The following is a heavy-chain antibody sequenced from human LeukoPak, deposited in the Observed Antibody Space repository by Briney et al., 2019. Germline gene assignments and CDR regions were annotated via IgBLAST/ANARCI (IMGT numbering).Heavy chain of an antibody. V-gene: IGHV3-7*01. CDR3: VRQAGVS. CDR2: IKGDGSEK. CDR1: GFIITNYW. D-gene: IGHD6-19*01. Sequence: GGSLRLSCAASGFIITNYWMTWVRQAPGKGLKCVANIKGDGSEKNYADSVKGRFTISRDNAKNSLYLRMDSLRAEDTALYYCVRQAGVSWGQGTLVTVSS. J-gene: IGHJ5*02.